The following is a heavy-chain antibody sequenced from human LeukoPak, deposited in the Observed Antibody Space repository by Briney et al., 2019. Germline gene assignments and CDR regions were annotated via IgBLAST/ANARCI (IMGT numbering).Heavy chain of an antibody. Sequence: SVTVSCKASGGTFSSYAISWVRQAPGQGLEWMGGIIPIFGTANYAQKFQGRVTITADESTSTAYMELSSLRSEDTAVYCCARSPHYMVRGVIRSPFDYWGQGTLVTVSS. J-gene: IGHJ4*02. V-gene: IGHV1-69*13. CDR1: GGTFSSYA. CDR3: ARSPHYMVRGVIRSPFDY. CDR2: IIPIFGTA. D-gene: IGHD3-10*01.